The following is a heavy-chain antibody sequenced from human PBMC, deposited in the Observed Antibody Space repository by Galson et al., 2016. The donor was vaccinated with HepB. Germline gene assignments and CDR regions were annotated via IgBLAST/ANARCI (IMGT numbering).Heavy chain of an antibody. CDR1: DGSISSSSYY. J-gene: IGHJ2*01. D-gene: IGHD3-22*01. V-gene: IGHV4-39*01. Sequence: SETLSLTCTVSDGSISSSSYYWGWIRQPPGKGLEWIGSIYYSGSTYYNPSLKSRVTISVDTSKNQLSLKLSSVTAADTAVYYCATHVGYYYSYWYFGLWGRGTRVTVSS. CDR3: ATHVGYYYSYWYFGL. CDR2: IYYSGST.